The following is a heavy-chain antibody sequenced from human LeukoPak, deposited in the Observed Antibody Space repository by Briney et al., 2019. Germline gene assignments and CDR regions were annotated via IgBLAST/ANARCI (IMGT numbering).Heavy chain of an antibody. D-gene: IGHD1-26*01. CDR3: ARADSGIYLPGPPINWFDP. J-gene: IGHJ5*02. V-gene: IGHV1-2*02. CDR2: INPNSGGT. CDR1: GYTFTGYY. Sequence: GASAKVSCKASGYTFTGYYMHWVRQAPGQGLEWMGWINPNSGGTNYAQKFQGRVTMTRDTSISTAYMELSRLRSDDTAVYYCARADSGIYLPGPPINWFDPWGQGTLVTVSS.